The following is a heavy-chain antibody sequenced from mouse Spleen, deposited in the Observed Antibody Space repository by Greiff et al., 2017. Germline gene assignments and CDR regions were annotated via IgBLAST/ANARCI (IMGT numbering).Heavy chain of an antibody. J-gene: IGHJ2*01. CDR2: IHPNSGST. Sequence: VQLQQPGAELVKPGASVKLSCKASGYTFTSYWMHWVKQRPGQGLEWIGMIHPNSGSTNYNEKFKSKATLTVDKSSSTAYMQLSSLTSEDSAVYYCARERGLKYGHGDFDYWGQGTTLTVSS. V-gene: IGHV1-64*01. CDR1: GYTFTSYW. CDR3: ARERGLKYGHGDFDY. D-gene: IGHD2-10*02.